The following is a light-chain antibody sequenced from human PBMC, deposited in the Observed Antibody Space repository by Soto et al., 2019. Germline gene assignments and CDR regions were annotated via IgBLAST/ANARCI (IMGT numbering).Light chain of an antibody. CDR2: GSP. CDR3: QQHGNSPWT. Sequence: EIVLTQSPGTRSLSPGDRATLSCRASQTVSSSYLAWFQQKPGQAPRLLIYGSPSRATGIPDRFSGSGSGTDFTLTISRLEPEDFAVYYCQQHGNSPWTFGQGTKVDIK. J-gene: IGKJ1*01. V-gene: IGKV3-20*01. CDR1: QTVSSSY.